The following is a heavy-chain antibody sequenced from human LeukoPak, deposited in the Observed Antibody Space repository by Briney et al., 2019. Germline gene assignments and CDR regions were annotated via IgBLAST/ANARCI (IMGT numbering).Heavy chain of an antibody. CDR1: GFTFSHFW. CDR2: IKKTGSET. D-gene: IGHD6-19*01. CDR3: ARDPGRQYSSIADV. Sequence: GGSLRLSCAASGFTFSHFWMSWVRQAPGKGLEWVAYIKKTGSETYYVDSVKGRFTITRDNTRNSLFLQMYSLRAEDTAVYYCARDPGRQYSSIADVWGQGTTVTVSS. J-gene: IGHJ6*02. V-gene: IGHV3-7*01.